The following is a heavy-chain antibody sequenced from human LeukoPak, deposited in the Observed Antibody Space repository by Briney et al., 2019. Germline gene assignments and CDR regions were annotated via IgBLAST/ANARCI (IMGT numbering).Heavy chain of an antibody. CDR2: IYSSGST. CDR1: GGSSSNYY. Sequence: TSETLSLTCTVSGGSSSNYYWSWIRQPAGKGLEWIGRIYSSGSTNYNPSLKSRVTMSVDTSKNQFSLRLSSVTAADAAVYYCARDYYYDSSGSLNGAFDIWGQGTMVTVSS. J-gene: IGHJ3*02. D-gene: IGHD3-22*01. V-gene: IGHV4-4*07. CDR3: ARDYYYDSSGSLNGAFDI.